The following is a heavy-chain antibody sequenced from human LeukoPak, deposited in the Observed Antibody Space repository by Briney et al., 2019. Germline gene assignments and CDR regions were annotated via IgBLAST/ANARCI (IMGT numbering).Heavy chain of an antibody. Sequence: GGSLRLSCAASGFTFNDYNMNWVRQAPGKGLEWVSSISSSSTYKYYADSVKGRFTISRDNTKNSLYLQIHSLTAEDTAVYYCVRRSSALAYYFDCWGQGTLVTASS. D-gene: IGHD3-16*01. J-gene: IGHJ4*02. CDR2: ISSSSTYK. CDR1: GFTFNDYN. V-gene: IGHV3-21*01. CDR3: VRRSSALAYYFDC.